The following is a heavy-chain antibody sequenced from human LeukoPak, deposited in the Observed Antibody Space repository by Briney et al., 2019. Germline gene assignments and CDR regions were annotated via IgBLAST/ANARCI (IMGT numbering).Heavy chain of an antibody. D-gene: IGHD2-2*01. CDR2: INPSGGST. J-gene: IGHJ4*02. CDR3: ARDMKDCSSTSCYRLEPFDY. Sequence: ASVKVSCKASGYTFTSYYMHWVQQAPGQGLEWMGIINPSGGSTSYAQKFQGRVTMTRDTSTSTVYMELSSLRSEDTAVYYCARDMKDCSSTSCYRLEPFDYRGQGTLVTVSS. CDR1: GYTFTSYY. V-gene: IGHV1-46*01.